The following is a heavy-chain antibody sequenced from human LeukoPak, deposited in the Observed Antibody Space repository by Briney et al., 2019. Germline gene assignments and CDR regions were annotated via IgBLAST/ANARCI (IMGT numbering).Heavy chain of an antibody. D-gene: IGHD2-15*01. J-gene: IGHJ6*02. CDR3: ARDFSRASCSGGSCYYGMDV. Sequence: GASVKVSCRASGYTFTSYGISWVRQAPGQGLEWMGWISGYNGNTKYAQKLQGRVTMTADTSTSTAYMELSSLRSEDTAVYYCARDFSRASCSGGSCYYGMDVWGQGTTVTVSS. V-gene: IGHV1-18*01. CDR1: GYTFTSYG. CDR2: ISGYNGNT.